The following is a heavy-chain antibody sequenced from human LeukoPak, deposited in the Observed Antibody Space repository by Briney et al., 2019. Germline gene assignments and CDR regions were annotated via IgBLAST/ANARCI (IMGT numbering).Heavy chain of an antibody. CDR2: INPSGGST. D-gene: IGHD6-19*01. CDR1: GYTFSAYY. Sequence: ASVKVSCKASGYTFSAYYMNWVRQAPGQGLGWMGIINPSGGSTSYAQKFQGRVTLTRDTSTCTFYMELSSLRSEDTAVYYCARRSVTLLTVAGTSYDQYVMDVWGQGTTVTVPS. J-gene: IGHJ6*02. CDR3: ARRSVTLLTVAGTSYDQYVMDV. V-gene: IGHV1-46*01.